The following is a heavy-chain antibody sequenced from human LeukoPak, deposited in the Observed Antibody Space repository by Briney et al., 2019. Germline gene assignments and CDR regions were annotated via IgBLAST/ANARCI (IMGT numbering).Heavy chain of an antibody. CDR2: IKQDGSEK. CDR1: GFTFSSYW. Sequence: GGSLRLSCAASGFTFSSYWMSWVRQAPGKGLEGVANIKQDGSEKYYVDSVKGRFTISRDNAKNSLYLQMNSLRAEDTAVYYCARDPGLSYFDYWGQGTLVTVSS. J-gene: IGHJ4*02. D-gene: IGHD6-19*01. V-gene: IGHV3-7*01. CDR3: ARDPGLSYFDY.